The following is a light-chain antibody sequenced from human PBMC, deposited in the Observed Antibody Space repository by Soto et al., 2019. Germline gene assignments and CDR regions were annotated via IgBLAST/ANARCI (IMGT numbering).Light chain of an antibody. J-gene: IGLJ2*01. V-gene: IGLV1-40*01. Sequence: VLTQPPSVSGAPGQRVTISCTGSSSNIGAGYDVHWYQQLPGTAPKLLIYGNSNRPSGVPDRFSDSKSGTSASLAITGLQAEDEADYYCQSYDASLSGRVVFGGGTKLTVL. CDR3: QSYDASLSGRVV. CDR2: GNS. CDR1: SSNIGAGYD.